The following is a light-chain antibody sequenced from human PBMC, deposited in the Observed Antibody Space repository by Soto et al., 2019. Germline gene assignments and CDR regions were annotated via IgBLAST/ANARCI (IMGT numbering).Light chain of an antibody. CDR1: SSNIGAHYD. Sequence: SVLTQPPSVSGAPGRRVTVSCTGSSSNIGAHYDVHWYQQLPGTAPKLLLYGNSNRPSGVPDRFSGSKSGTSASLAITGLQAEDEADYYCQSYDNSLSVYVFGTGTKVTVL. J-gene: IGLJ1*01. V-gene: IGLV1-40*01. CDR2: GNS. CDR3: QSYDNSLSVYV.